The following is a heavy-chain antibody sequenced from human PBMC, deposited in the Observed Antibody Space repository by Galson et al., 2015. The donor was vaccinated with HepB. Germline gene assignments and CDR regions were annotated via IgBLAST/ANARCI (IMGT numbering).Heavy chain of an antibody. CDR3: ARAERYNWNYPDAFDF. D-gene: IGHD1-7*01. Sequence: SVKVSCKASGYTFTSYGISWVRQAPGQGLEWMGWISAYDGNTKYAQKLQDRVTMTTDTFTSTAFMELRSLTSDDTAVYYCARAERYNWNYPDAFDFWGQGTMVTVSS. CDR2: ISAYDGNT. CDR1: GYTFTSYG. V-gene: IGHV1-18*01. J-gene: IGHJ3*01.